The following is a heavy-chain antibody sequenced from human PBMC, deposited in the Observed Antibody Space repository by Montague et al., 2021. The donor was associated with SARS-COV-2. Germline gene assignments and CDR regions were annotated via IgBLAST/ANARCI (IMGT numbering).Heavy chain of an antibody. J-gene: IGHJ4*02. V-gene: IGHV4-59*08. Sequence: SETLSLTCTVSGGPISSYYWSWIRQPPGRGLQWIGYISYSGSTNYNPSLKSRVTISVDTSKNQFSLKLSSVTAADTAVYYCATLPSSITIFGVAQGYYFDDWGQGTLVTVSS. CDR2: ISYSGST. CDR3: ATLPSSITIFGVAQGYYFDD. CDR1: GGPISSYY. D-gene: IGHD3-3*01.